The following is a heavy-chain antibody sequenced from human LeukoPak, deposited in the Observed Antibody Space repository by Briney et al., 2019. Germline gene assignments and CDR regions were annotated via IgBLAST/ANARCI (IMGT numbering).Heavy chain of an antibody. CDR1: GFTVISNY. CDR2: IYRGGPT. J-gene: IGHJ5*02. V-gene: IGHV3-66*01. CDR3: ARDSYVDSEAVRWFDP. D-gene: IGHD4-17*01. Sequence: GGSLRLSCAASGFTVISNYMSWVRQAPGEGLEWVSVIYRGGPTYYADSVKGRFTISRDNSKNTLYLQRNSLRAEDTAVYSCARDSYVDSEAVRWFDPWGQGTLVTVSS.